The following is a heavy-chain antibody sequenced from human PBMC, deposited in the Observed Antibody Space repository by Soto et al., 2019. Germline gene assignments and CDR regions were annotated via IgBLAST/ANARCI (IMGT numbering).Heavy chain of an antibody. CDR3: ARHSYGSGSVGAFDI. CDR2: IYYSGST. CDR1: GGSISSYY. Sequence: PSETLSLTCTVSGGSISSYYWSWIRQPPGKGLEWIGYIYYSGSTNYNPSLKSRVTISVDTSKNQFSLKLSSVTAADTAVYYCARHSYGSGSVGAFDIWGQGTMVTVSS. J-gene: IGHJ3*02. V-gene: IGHV4-59*01. D-gene: IGHD3-10*01.